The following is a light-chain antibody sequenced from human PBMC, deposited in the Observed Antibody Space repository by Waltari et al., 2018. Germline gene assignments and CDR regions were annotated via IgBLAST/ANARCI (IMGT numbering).Light chain of an antibody. CDR2: AAS. V-gene: IGKV1-39*01. J-gene: IGKJ2*01. CDR1: QSIRNY. CDR3: QQSYSTPRT. Sequence: DIQMTQSPSSLSASVGDRVTITCRASQSIRNYLNWYQEKPGKAPTLLIYAASSLQSGVPSRFSGSGSGTDFTLTISSPQPEDFATYYCQQSYSTPRTFGQGTKLEIK.